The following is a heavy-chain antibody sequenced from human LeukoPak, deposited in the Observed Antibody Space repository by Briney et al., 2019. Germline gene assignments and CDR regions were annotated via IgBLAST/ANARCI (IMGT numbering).Heavy chain of an antibody. D-gene: IGHD3-22*01. J-gene: IGHJ4*02. CDR3: TKYYSDSTGYYLGDY. CDR1: GFTFSNAW. Sequence: RGSLKLSCAASGFTFSNAWMSLVRQAPGKGLELVGRIQSKTDGGTTAYGAPVKGRFTVSRDDSKNTLYLQMNSLKTEDTAVYYCTKYYSDSTGYYLGDYWGQGTLVTVSS. CDR2: IQSKTDGGTT. V-gene: IGHV3-15*01.